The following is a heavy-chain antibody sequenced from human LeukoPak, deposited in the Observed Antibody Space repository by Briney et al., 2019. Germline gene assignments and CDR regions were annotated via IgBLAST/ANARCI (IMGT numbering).Heavy chain of an antibody. V-gene: IGHV3-23*01. J-gene: IGHJ4*02. CDR3: AKGRGTTVTSAANY. Sequence: GGSLRLSCVASGFTFSSYAMSWVRQAPGKGLEWVSSIGGSGDNTFYADSVKDRFTISRDNSKNTLFLQMNSLRAEDTAVHYCAKGRGTTVTSAANYWGQGTLVTVSS. D-gene: IGHD4-17*01. CDR2: IGGSGDNT. CDR1: GFTFSSYA.